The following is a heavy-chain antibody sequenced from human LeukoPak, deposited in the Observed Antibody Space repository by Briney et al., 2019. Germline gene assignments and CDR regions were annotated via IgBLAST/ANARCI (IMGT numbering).Heavy chain of an antibody. J-gene: IGHJ4*02. D-gene: IGHD3-22*01. CDR1: GYTFTGYY. Sequence: VASAKVSCKASGYTFTGYYMHWVRQAPGQGLEWMGRINPNSGGTNYAQKFQGRVTMTRDTSISTAYMKLSRLRSDDTAVYYCARAPYNSSGYSAAPEYWGQGTLVTVSS. CDR3: ARAPYNSSGYSAAPEY. CDR2: INPNSGGT. V-gene: IGHV1-2*06.